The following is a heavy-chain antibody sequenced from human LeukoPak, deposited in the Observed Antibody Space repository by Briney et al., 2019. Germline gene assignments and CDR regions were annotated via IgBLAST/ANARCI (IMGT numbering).Heavy chain of an antibody. Sequence: GGSLRLSCAASGFTFSSYGMHWVRQAPGKGLEWVAVIWYDGSNKYYADSVKGRFTISRDNSKNTLYLQMNSLRAEDTAVYYCARMGTTRFLEWFKGDYFDYWAREPWSPSPQ. CDR1: GFTFSSYG. CDR2: IWYDGSNK. D-gene: IGHD3-3*01. J-gene: IGHJ4*02. CDR3: ARMGTTRFLEWFKGDYFDY. V-gene: IGHV3-33*01.